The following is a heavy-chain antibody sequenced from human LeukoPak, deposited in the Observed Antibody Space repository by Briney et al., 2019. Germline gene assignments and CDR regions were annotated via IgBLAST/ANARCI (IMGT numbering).Heavy chain of an antibody. CDR3: ARGEYYYGSGSYYYYYYYMDV. J-gene: IGHJ6*03. Sequence: SETLSLTCTVSGGSISSHYWSWIRQPPGKGLEWIGYIYYSGSTNYNPSLKSRVTISVDTSKNQFSLKLSSVTAADTAVYYCARGEYYYGSGSYYYYYYYMDVWGKGTTVTISS. V-gene: IGHV4-59*11. D-gene: IGHD3-10*01. CDR2: IYYSGST. CDR1: GGSISSHY.